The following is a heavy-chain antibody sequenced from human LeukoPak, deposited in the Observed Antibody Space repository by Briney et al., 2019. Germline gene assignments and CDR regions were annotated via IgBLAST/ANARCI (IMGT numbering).Heavy chain of an antibody. J-gene: IGHJ4*01. CDR3: ARVAPIYSTSLYYLDS. D-gene: IGHD2-2*01. CDR2: IWYDGVNK. CDR1: GFTFSNAW. Sequence: GGSLRLSCAASGFTFSNAWMSWVRQAPGKGLEWVAVIWYDGVNKYYADSVKGRFTISRDNSKNTLYLQMNSLRAEDTAVYYCARVAPIYSTSLYYLDSWGHGTLVTVSS. V-gene: IGHV3-33*08.